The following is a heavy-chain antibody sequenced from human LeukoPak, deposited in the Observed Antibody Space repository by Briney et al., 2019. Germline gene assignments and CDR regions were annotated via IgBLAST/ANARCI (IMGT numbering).Heavy chain of an antibody. CDR2: ISAYNGNT. J-gene: IGHJ4*02. CDR3: ARGVVTAIPFGY. Sequence: ASVKVSCKASGYTFTSYGISWVRQAPGQGLEWMGWISAYNGNTNYAQKLQGRVTMTTDTSTSSACMELRSLRSDDTAVYYCARGVVTAIPFGYWGQGTLVTVSS. D-gene: IGHD2-21*02. V-gene: IGHV1-18*01. CDR1: GYTFTSYG.